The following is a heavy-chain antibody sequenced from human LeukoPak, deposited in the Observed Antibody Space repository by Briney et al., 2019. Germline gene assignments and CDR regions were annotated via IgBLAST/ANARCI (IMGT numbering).Heavy chain of an antibody. CDR2: IYFSGTT. CDR1: GASITTYY. Sequence: SETLSLTCTVSGASITTYYWSCIRQPPGKGREWIGYIYFSGTTNYNPSLKSRVTISLDASNKQFSLRLNSVTAADTAVYYCARDYGPFGVWGQGTTVTVSS. V-gene: IGHV4-59*01. J-gene: IGHJ6*02. D-gene: IGHD3-10*01. CDR3: ARDYGPFGV.